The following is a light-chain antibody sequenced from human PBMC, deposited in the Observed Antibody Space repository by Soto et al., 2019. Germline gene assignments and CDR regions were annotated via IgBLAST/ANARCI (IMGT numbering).Light chain of an antibody. J-gene: IGKJ1*01. CDR3: QQSFSTPPT. V-gene: IGKV1-39*01. CDR1: QSISSF. Sequence: IHMTHSPASLSASVVDRVSITFLASQSISSFLTWYQQKAGKAPKLLIYAASSLQSGVPSRFSGSGSGTDFTLTISSLQPEDFASYYCQQSFSTPPTFGQGTKVDIK. CDR2: AAS.